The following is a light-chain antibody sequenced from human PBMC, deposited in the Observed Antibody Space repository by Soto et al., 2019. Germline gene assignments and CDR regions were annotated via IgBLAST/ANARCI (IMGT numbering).Light chain of an antibody. J-gene: IGKJ5*01. CDR2: GAS. CDR3: QQYGSSSIT. Sequence: EIVLTQSPGTLSLSPGVRATLSCRASQSVSNTYLAWYQQKPGQAPRLLIYGASSRATGIPDRFSGSGSGTDFTLTISRLEPEDFAVYYCQQYGSSSITFGQGTRLEIK. CDR1: QSVSNTY. V-gene: IGKV3-20*01.